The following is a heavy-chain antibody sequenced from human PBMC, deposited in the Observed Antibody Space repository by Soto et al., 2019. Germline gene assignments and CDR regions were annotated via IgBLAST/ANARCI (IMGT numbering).Heavy chain of an antibody. J-gene: IGHJ5*02. D-gene: IGHD6-13*01. Sequence: PSETLSLTCTVSGGSIDIYYWSWIRQPPGKGLEWIGYIYDNGNTNYNPSLKSRVTILVDTSKNQFSLKLSSLTAADTAVYYCARGSLSSYTWFDPWGQGTLVTVSS. CDR1: GGSIDIYY. CDR3: ARGSLSSYTWFDP. V-gene: IGHV4-59*01. CDR2: IYDNGNT.